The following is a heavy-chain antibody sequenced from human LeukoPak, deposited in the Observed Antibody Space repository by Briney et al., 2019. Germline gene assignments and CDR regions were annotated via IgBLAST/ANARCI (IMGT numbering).Heavy chain of an antibody. Sequence: GGSLRLSCAASGLTFSSYGMNWVRQAPGKGLEWVSFISGSGDSTYFADSVKGRFTISRDNSKNTLYLQMNSLRAEDTAVYYCAKDPWFGESWGQGTLVTVSS. D-gene: IGHD3-10*01. CDR1: GLTFSSYG. CDR3: AKDPWFGES. J-gene: IGHJ5*02. CDR2: ISGSGDST. V-gene: IGHV3-23*01.